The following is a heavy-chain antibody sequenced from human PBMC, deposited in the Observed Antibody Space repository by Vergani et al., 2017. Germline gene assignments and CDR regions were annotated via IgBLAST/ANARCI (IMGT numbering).Heavy chain of an antibody. Sequence: QVQLQESGPGLVKPPGTLSLTCAVSGDPISCNNCWTWVRPPPGKGLVWIGDICHTEDTQYRPSLKSRVTVSVDESRNLFSLRLNSVTAADTAVYYCATIVYRRWGYYFDYWGQGSLVTVSS. CDR1: GDPISCNNC. CDR2: ICHTEDT. D-gene: IGHD3-16*01. V-gene: IGHV4-4*03. J-gene: IGHJ4*02. CDR3: ATIVYRRWGYYFDY.